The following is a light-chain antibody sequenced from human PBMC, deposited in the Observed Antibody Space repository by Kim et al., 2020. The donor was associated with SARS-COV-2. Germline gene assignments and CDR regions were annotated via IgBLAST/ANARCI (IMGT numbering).Light chain of an antibody. Sequence: QSVLTQPASVSGSPGQSITISCTGTSSDVGSYNLVSWYQQHPGKAPKLIIYEVSKRPAGVSNHFSGSKSGHTASLTISGLQAEDEADYYCCSYADSSMLFGGGTQLTVL. CDR3: CSYADSSML. CDR1: SSDVGSYNL. J-gene: IGLJ2*01. V-gene: IGLV2-23*02. CDR2: EVS.